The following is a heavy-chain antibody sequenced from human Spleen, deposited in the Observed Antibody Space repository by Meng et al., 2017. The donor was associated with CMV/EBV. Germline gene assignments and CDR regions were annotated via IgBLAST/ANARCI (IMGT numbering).Heavy chain of an antibody. D-gene: IGHD6-13*01. V-gene: IGHV3-20*04. CDR2: INWNGGGT. CDR1: GFTFDDYG. J-gene: IGHJ6*02. Sequence: GGSLRLSCAVSGFTFDDYGMSWVRQVPGKGLEWVCGINWNGGGTAYADSVKSRFTISRDNAKNSLYLQMNSLRAEDTAVYYCARATGIAAAGTPAYYYYYYGMDVWGQGTTVTVSS. CDR3: ARATGIAAAGTPAYYYYYYGMDV.